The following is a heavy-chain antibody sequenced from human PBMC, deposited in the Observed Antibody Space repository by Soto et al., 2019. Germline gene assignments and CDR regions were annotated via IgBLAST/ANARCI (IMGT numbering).Heavy chain of an antibody. CDR3: ARDVGYHYDGSPSGQFDF. CDR2: IYHSGST. Sequence: SETLSLTCVVSGNSISTTNWWRWVRQSPGKGLEWIGEIYHSGSTNYNPSLKSRVTISVDKSKNQFSLKLSSVTAADTAVYYSARDVGYHYDGSPSGQFDFWRQGTLVTVSS. V-gene: IGHV4-4*02. D-gene: IGHD3-22*01. J-gene: IGHJ4*02. CDR1: GNSISTTNW.